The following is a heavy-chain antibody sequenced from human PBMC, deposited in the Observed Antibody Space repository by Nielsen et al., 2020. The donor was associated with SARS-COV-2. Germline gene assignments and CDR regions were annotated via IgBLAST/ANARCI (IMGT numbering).Heavy chain of an antibody. D-gene: IGHD3-3*01. CDR3: ARRHWSGSPEGWFDP. CDR2: IKRIIDDGTT. J-gene: IGHJ5*02. CDR1: GFTFSNAW. V-gene: IGHV3-15*01. Sequence: GESLKISCAASGFTFSNAWMSWVRQAPGKGLEWVGRIKRIIDDGTTDYPAPVKGRFTISRDDSQNTLYLQMNSLKSEDTAMYYCARRHWSGSPEGWFDPWGQGTLVTVSS.